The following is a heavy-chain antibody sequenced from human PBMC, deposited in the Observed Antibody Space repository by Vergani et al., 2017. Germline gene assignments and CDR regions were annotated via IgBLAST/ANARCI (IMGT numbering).Heavy chain of an antibody. CDR3: ARGGVVGFDY. J-gene: IGHJ4*02. V-gene: IGHV4-34*01. CDR2: INHSGST. D-gene: IGHD1-26*01. Sequence: QVQLQQWGAGLLKPSETLSLTCAVYGGSFSRYYWSWIRQPPGKGLEWIGEINHSGSTNYNPSLKSRVTISVDTSKNQFSLKLSSVTAADTAVYYCARGGVVGFDYWGQGTLVTVSS. CDR1: GGSFSRYY.